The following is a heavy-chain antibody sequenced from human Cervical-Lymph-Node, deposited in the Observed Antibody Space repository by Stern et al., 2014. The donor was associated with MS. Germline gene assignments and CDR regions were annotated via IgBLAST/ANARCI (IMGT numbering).Heavy chain of an antibody. CDR2: IYPGDSET. V-gene: IGHV5-51*01. D-gene: IGHD2-8*02. J-gene: IGHJ4*02. CDR3: ARGSAGAGAFFDY. CDR1: GYTFSNSW. Sequence: QLVQSGAEVKKPGESLKISCKGSGYTFSNSWIGWVRQLPGRGLEWMGIIYPGDSETRYSPSFQGQITISADKSISPAYLQWNSLKASDTAIFYCARGSAGAGAFFDYWGQGTLVTVSS.